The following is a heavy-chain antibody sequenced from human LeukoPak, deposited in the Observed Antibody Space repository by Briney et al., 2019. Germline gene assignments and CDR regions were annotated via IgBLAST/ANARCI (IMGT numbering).Heavy chain of an antibody. V-gene: IGHV3-23*01. D-gene: IGHD6-19*01. CDR3: ARDLVGTVGIAVAGTGVALPLPAY. Sequence: GGSLRLSCAASGVAFNFNAMTWVRRSPGKGLEWVSTISHDGGATHYADSVKGRFTMSRDNSKNTVYLQMNSLRAEDTAVYYCARDLVGTVGIAVAGTGVALPLPAYWGQGTLVTVSS. CDR1: GVAFNFNA. CDR2: ISHDGGAT. J-gene: IGHJ4*02.